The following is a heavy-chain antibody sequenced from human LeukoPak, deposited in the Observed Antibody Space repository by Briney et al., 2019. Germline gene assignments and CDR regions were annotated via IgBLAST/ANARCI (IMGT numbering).Heavy chain of an antibody. CDR1: GGSFSGYY. CDR3: ARERNYGSGSPSYYYYYMDV. CDR2: INHSGST. V-gene: IGHV4-34*01. D-gene: IGHD3-10*01. Sequence: PSETLSLTCAVYGGSFSGYYWSWIRQPPGKGLEWIGEINHSGSTNYNPSLKSRVTISVDTSKNQFSLKLSSVTAADTAVYYCARERNYGSGSPSYYYYYMDVWGKGTTVTISS. J-gene: IGHJ6*03.